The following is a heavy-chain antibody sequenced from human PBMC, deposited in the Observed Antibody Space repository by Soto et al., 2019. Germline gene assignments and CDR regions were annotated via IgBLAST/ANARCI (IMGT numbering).Heavy chain of an antibody. V-gene: IGHV3-15*01. D-gene: IGHD1-26*01. J-gene: IGHJ3*02. CDR3: ATDPFSGSYYGFYI. Sequence: TVGSLRLSCAASGFTFSNAWMNWVRQAPGKGLEWVGRIKSKSDGGTTDYAAPVQGRFIVSRDDSKNTLYLQMQSLRTEDTAVYYCATDPFSGSYYGFYIWGQGTMVTVSS. CDR1: GFTFSNAW. CDR2: IKSKSDGGTT.